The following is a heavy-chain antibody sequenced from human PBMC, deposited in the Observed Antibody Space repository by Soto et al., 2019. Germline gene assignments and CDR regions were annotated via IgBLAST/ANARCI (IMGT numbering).Heavy chain of an antibody. CDR2: IYYSGST. V-gene: IGHV4-30-4*01. J-gene: IGHJ4*02. Sequence: QVQLQESGPGLVKPSQTLSLTCTVSGGSISSGDYYWSWIRQPPGKGLEGIGYIYYSGSTYYNPSLQSRVTISVDTSKNQFSLKLSSVTAADTAVYYCAREPYYYDSSGYRGYWGQGTLVTVSS. D-gene: IGHD3-22*01. CDR3: AREPYYYDSSGYRGY. CDR1: GGSISSGDYY.